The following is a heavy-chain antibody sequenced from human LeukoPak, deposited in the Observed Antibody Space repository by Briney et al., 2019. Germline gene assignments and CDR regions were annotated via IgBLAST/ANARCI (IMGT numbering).Heavy chain of an antibody. CDR3: ARDPGLGTSLELYFDY. D-gene: IGHD7-27*01. J-gene: IGHJ4*02. CDR1: GDSVSSNSAA. V-gene: IGHV6-1*01. Sequence: SQTLSLTCAISGDSVSSNSAAWNWIRQSPSRGLEWLGRTYYRSKWYNDYAVSVKSRITINPDTSENQFSLQLNSVTPEDTAVYYCARDPGLGTSLELYFDYWGQGTLVTVSS. CDR2: TYYRSKWYN.